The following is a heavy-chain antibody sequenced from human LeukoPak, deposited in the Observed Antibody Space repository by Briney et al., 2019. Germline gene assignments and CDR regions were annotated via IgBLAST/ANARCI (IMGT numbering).Heavy chain of an antibody. J-gene: IGHJ4*02. V-gene: IGHV1-2*02. D-gene: IGHD5-18*01. CDR3: ARVLTGIQLWLHGY. CDR1: GYTFTGYY. Sequence: ALVKVSCKASGYTFTGYYMHWVRQAPGQGLEWMGWINPNSGGTNYAQKFQGRVTMTRDTSISTAYMELSRLRSDDTAVYYCARVLTGIQLWLHGYWGQGTLVTVSS. CDR2: INPNSGGT.